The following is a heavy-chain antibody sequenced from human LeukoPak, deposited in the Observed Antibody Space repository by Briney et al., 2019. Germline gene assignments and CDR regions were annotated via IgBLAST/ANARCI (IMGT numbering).Heavy chain of an antibody. CDR2: IKSDGPST. V-gene: IGHV3-74*03. CDR3: TRPDWATGSYDEF. CDR1: GFTFSNYW. Sequence: GGSLRLSCTASGFTFSNYWMHWVRQAPGKGLMWVSRIKSDGPSTTYADSVKGRFTITRDNARNTLFLQMTGLRVEDTAMYYCTRPDWATGSYDEFWGQGTRVTVSS. J-gene: IGHJ4*02. D-gene: IGHD1-26*01.